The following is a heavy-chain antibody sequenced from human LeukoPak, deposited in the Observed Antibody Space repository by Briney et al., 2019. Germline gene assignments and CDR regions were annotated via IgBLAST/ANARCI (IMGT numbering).Heavy chain of an antibody. CDR1: GFTFGSYA. D-gene: IGHD6-13*01. J-gene: IGHJ4*02. CDR2: TSGSGGST. Sequence: GGSLRLSCAASGFTFGSYAMSWVRQAPGKGLEWVSATSGSGGSTYYADSVKGRFTISRDNSKNTLYLQMNSLRAEDTAVYYCAKGRTAGTGVGYYFDYWGQGTLVTVSS. CDR3: AKGRTAGTGVGYYFDY. V-gene: IGHV3-23*01.